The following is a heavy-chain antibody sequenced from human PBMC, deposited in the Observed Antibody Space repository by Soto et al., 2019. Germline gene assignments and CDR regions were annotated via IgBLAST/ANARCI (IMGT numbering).Heavy chain of an antibody. D-gene: IGHD3-22*01. J-gene: IGHJ4*02. V-gene: IGHV3-74*01. Sequence: EVQLVESGGGLVQPGGSLRLSCAASGFAFSHYWMHWVRQPPGKGLEWISRISTNGADTTYADSVKGRFTVSGDNAKNTVYLQMNSLRAEDTAVYYCARFGTYYDSSGFAYWGQGTPLTVSS. CDR3: ARFGTYYDSSGFAY. CDR2: ISTNGADT. CDR1: GFAFSHYW.